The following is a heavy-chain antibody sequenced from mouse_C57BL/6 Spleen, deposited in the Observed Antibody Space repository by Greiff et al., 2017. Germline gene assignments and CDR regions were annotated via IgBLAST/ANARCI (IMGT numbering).Heavy chain of an antibody. V-gene: IGHV1-63*01. CDR3: GRRASTTVGGLVDFDD. Sequence: VQLQESGAELVRPGTSVKMSCKASGYTFTNYWIGWAKQRPGHGLEWIGDIYPGGGYTNYNEKIKGKATRTADKSSSTAYMQFSSLTSEDAAVYYCGRRASTTVGGLVDFDDWGQGTTLTVAS. J-gene: IGHJ2*01. CDR1: GYTFTNYW. D-gene: IGHD1-1*01. CDR2: IYPGGGYT.